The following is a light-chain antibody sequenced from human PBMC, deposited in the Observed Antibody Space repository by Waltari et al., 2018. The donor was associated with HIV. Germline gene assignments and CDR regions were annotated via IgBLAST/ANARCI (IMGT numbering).Light chain of an antibody. CDR2: EVT. CDR3: SSFAPTNKFYVL. J-gene: IGLJ2*01. CDR1: SSDIGGYNY. V-gene: IGLV2-8*01. Sequence: QSTLTQPPSASGSPGQSVTISCTGTSSDIGGYNYVSWYQQHPGKAPKLIMTEVTKRPSGVPDRFSGSKSDSTASLTVSGLQADDEALYYCSSFAPTNKFYVLFGGGTTLTVL.